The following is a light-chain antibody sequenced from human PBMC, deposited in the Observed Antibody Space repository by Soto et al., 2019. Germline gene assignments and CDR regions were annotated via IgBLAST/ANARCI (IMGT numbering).Light chain of an antibody. CDR1: SSNIGAGYG. V-gene: IGLV1-40*01. Sequence: QSVLAQPPSVSGAPGQRVTISCTGSSSNIGAGYGVHWYQQLPGTAPKLLIYGNSNRPSGVPDRFSGSKSGTSASLAITGLQAEDEADYHCQSYDSSLSGGVFGGGTKLPGL. CDR2: GNS. CDR3: QSYDSSLSGGV. J-gene: IGLJ3*02.